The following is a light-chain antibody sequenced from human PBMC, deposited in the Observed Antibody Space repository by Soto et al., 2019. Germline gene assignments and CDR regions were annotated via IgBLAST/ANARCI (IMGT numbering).Light chain of an antibody. CDR3: QQLNNWPRT. Sequence: TQSPGTRSLSPGEGATLSCRASQSVSSDLAWYHQKPGQAPRCLIYGASTRATGIPARFSGSGSGTEFTLTISSLQSEDFAVYYCQQLNNWPRTFGQGSKVDI. V-gene: IGKV3-15*01. CDR2: GAS. J-gene: IGKJ1*01. CDR1: QSVSSD.